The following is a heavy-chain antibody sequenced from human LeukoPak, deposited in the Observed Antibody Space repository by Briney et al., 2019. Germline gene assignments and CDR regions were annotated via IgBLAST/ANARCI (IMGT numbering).Heavy chain of an antibody. CDR1: GFTFSTYA. Sequence: GGSLRLSCAASGFTFSTYAMSWVRQAPGRGLEWVSIIRGSSISTYYADSVKVRFTISRDNSKNTVYLQMNSLRAEDTAIYYCAKDLYGDYGGIDYWGQGTLVTVSS. V-gene: IGHV3-23*01. D-gene: IGHD4-17*01. J-gene: IGHJ4*02. CDR2: IRGSSIST. CDR3: AKDLYGDYGGIDY.